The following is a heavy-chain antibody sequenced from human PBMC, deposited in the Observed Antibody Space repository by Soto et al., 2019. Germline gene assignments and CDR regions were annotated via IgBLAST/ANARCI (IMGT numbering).Heavy chain of an antibody. CDR3: AKWGGDGSDY. CDR2: ANEDGSEK. V-gene: IGHV3-7*01. Sequence: GGSLRLSCAASGLTFSNYYMSWVRQAQGKGLEWVANANEDGSEKYYVDSVEGRFTVSRDNARNSLYLQMNSLRAEDTAVYYSAKWGGDGSDYWGQGTLVTVYS. J-gene: IGHJ4*02. CDR1: GLTFSNYY. D-gene: IGHD3-16*01.